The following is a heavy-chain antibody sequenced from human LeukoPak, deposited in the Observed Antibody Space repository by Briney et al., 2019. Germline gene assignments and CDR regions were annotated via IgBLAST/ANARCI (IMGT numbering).Heavy chain of an antibody. CDR3: ARGFRKGGDLWCGELSSLWTYYYGMDV. CDR2: MNPNSGNT. J-gene: IGHJ6*02. CDR1: GYTFTSYD. V-gene: IGHV1-8*01. Sequence: ASVKVSCKASGYTFTSYDINWVRQATGQGLEWMGWMNPNSGNTGYAQKFQGRVTMTRNTSISTAYMELSSLRSEDTAVYYGARGFRKGGDLWCGELSSLWTYYYGMDVWGQGTTVTVSS. D-gene: IGHD3-10*01.